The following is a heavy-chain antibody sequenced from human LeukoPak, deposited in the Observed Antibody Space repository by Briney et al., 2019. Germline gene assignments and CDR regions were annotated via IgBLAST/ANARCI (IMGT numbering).Heavy chain of an antibody. D-gene: IGHD6-25*01. V-gene: IGHV4-39*07. CDR2: IYYSGST. CDR3: ARDQAAALGFYYYDMDV. J-gene: IGHJ6*02. CDR1: GGSISSSSYY. Sequence: SETLSLTCTVSGGSISSSSYYWGWIRQPPGKGLEWIGSIYYSGSTYYNPSLKSRVTISVDTSKNQFSLKLSSVTAADTAVYYCARDQAAALGFYYYDMDVWGQGTTVTVSS.